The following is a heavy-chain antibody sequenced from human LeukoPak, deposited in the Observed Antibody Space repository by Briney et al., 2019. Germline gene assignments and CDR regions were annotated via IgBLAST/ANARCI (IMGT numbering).Heavy chain of an antibody. D-gene: IGHD4-23*01. CDR1: GYTFTSYD. V-gene: IGHV1-8*03. CDR2: VNPKSGNT. Sequence: ASVKVSCKASGYTFTSYDINWVRQAPGQGLEWMGWVNPKSGNTGYKQKLQARVTITRDTSISAAYMELSSLTSDDTAVYFCARDNSVEDTAWWFDPWGQGTLVTVSS. J-gene: IGHJ5*02. CDR3: ARDNSVEDTAWWFDP.